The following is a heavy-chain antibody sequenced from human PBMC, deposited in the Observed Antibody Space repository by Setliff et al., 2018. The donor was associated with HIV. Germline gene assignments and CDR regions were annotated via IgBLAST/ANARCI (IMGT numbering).Heavy chain of an antibody. CDR2: IYTTGST. J-gene: IGHJ5*02. Sequence: SETLSLTCTVSGGSSTSGSYYWSWIRQPAGKGLEWIGRIYTTGSTNYNPSLKSRVTMSVDTSKKQFSLKLSSVTAADTSVYYCARVSSWPNWFDPWGRGTLVTVSS. V-gene: IGHV4-61*02. CDR3: ARVSSWPNWFDP. CDR1: GGSSTSGSYY.